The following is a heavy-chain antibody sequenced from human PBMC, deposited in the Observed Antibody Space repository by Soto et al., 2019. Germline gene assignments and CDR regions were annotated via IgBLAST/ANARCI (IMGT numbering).Heavy chain of an antibody. V-gene: IGHV3-48*02. J-gene: IGHJ1*01. Sequence: PGGSLRLSCAASGFTFSSYSMNWVRQAPGKGLEWVSYISSSSSTIYYADSVKGRFTISRDNAKNSLYLQMNSLRDEDTAVYYCARDAILSYTEYFQHWGQGTLVTVSS. CDR1: GFTFSSYS. D-gene: IGHD1-26*01. CDR2: ISSSSSTI. CDR3: ARDAILSYTEYFQH.